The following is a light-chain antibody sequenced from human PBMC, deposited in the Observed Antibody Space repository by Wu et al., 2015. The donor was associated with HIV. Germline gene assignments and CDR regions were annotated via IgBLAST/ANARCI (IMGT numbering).Light chain of an antibody. CDR2: EAS. Sequence: EIVMTQSPATLSVSPGERATLSCRASQSVSSNLAWYQHKPGQGPRLLIYEASTRATGVPARFSGSASGTEFTLTISRLEPEDFAVYYCQQYDASALYTFGQGTKVEI. CDR3: QQYDASALYT. V-gene: IGKV3-15*01. J-gene: IGKJ2*01. CDR1: QSVSSN.